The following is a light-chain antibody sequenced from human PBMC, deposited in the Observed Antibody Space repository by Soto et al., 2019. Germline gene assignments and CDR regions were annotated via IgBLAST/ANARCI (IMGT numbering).Light chain of an antibody. Sequence: QSVLTETASVSGSPGQSIPISCTGTSGDGGSNKFVSWYQQHPGKAPQPMIYEDTKRPPAVYNRFSASNXVNTASLTISGLRAEEEADYYCSSYVSRGTYVFGPGTDVTVL. CDR2: EDT. CDR3: SSYVSRGTYV. V-gene: IGLV2-23*01. CDR1: SGDGGSNKF. J-gene: IGLJ1*01.